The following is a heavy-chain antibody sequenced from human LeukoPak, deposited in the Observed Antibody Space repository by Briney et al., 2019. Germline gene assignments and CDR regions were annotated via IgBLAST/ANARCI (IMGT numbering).Heavy chain of an antibody. J-gene: IGHJ4*02. CDR3: ARDLGYYGSGSYYFGY. V-gene: IGHV3-53*01. CDR2: IYSGGST. CDR1: GFTVSSNY. Sequence: GGSLRPSCAASGFTVSSNYMSWVRQAPGKGLEWVSVIYSGGSTYYADSVKGRFTISRDNSKNALYLQMNSLRAEDTAVYYCARDLGYYGSGSYYFGYWGQGTLVTVSS. D-gene: IGHD3-10*01.